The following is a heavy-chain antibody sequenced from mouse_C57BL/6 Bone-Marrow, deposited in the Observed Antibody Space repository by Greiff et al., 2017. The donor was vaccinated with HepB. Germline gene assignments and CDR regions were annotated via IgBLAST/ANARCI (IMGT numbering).Heavy chain of an antibody. J-gene: IGHJ4*01. CDR1: GYTFTTYP. V-gene: IGHV1-47*01. Sequence: QVHVKQSGAELVKPGASVKMSCKASGYTFTTYPIEWMKQNHGKSLEWIGNFHPYNDDTKYNEKFKGKATLTVEKSSSTVYLELSRLTSDDSAVYYCARGGNPYYYAMDYWGQGTSVTVSS. CDR2: FHPYNDDT. CDR3: ARGGNPYYYAMDY. D-gene: IGHD2-1*01.